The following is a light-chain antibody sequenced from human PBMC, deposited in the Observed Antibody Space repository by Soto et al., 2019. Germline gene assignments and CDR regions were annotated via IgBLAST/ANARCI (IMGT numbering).Light chain of an antibody. V-gene: IGKV1-5*01. CDR2: DAS. J-gene: IGKJ1*01. Sequence: DIQMTQSPSTLSASVGDRVTITCRASQSISSWLAWYQQKPGKAPKLLIYDASSLESGVPSRFSGSGSGTEFTLTISSLQPEDFATYYCLQHNVYPRTLGQGTKVDIK. CDR1: QSISSW. CDR3: LQHNVYPRT.